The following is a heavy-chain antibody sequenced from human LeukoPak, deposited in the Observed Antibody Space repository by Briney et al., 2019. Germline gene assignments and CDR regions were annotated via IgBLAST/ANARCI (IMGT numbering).Heavy chain of an antibody. D-gene: IGHD5-12*01. CDR3: ARHGNSYSAFDI. CDR2: IYYSGST. J-gene: IGHJ3*02. Sequence: SETLSLTCAVSGGPINSYYWSWIRQPPGKGLEWIGYIYYSGSTKYNPSLKSRVTISVDTSKNQFSLKLSSVTAADTAVYYCARHGNSYSAFDIWGQGTMVTVSS. CDR1: GGPINSYY. V-gene: IGHV4-59*08.